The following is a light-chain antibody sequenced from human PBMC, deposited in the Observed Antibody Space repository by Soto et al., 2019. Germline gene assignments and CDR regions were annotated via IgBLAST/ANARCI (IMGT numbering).Light chain of an antibody. CDR3: QQRSNWPLT. J-gene: IGKJ4*01. CDR1: QSVGSV. CDR2: DAS. Sequence: EVVLTQSPATLSLSPGERATLSCRASQSVGSVLVWYQQKPGLAPRLLIYDASNRATGIPARFSGSGSGTDFTLTISSLEPEDFAFYYCQQRSNWPLTFGGGTKVEIK. V-gene: IGKV3-11*01.